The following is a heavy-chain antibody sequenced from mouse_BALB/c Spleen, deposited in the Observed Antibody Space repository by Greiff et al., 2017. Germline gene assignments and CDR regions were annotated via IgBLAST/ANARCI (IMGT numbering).Heavy chain of an antibody. CDR2: ISSGGSYT. CDR3: ARHADGAWFAY. Sequence: EVQGVESGGGLVKPGGSLKLSCAASGFTFSSYTMSWVRQTPEKRLEWVATISSGGSYTYYPDSVKGRFTISRDNAKNTLYLQMSSLKSEDTAMYYCARHADGAWFAYWGQGTLVTVSA. V-gene: IGHV5-6*01. CDR1: GFTFSSYT. D-gene: IGHD1-2*01. J-gene: IGHJ3*01.